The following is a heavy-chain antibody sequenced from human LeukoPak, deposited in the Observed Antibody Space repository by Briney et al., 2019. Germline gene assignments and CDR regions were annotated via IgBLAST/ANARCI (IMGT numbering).Heavy chain of an antibody. Sequence: NPSETLSLTCTVSGGSISSGGYYWSWIRQHPGKGLEWIGYIYYSGSTYYNPSLKSRVTISVDTSKNQFSLKLSSVTAEDTAVYYCAKDQGTMIVVVMGEFDYWGQGTLVTVSS. CDR3: AKDQGTMIVVVMGEFDY. V-gene: IGHV4-31*03. CDR1: GGSISSGGYY. D-gene: IGHD3-22*01. J-gene: IGHJ4*02. CDR2: IYYSGST.